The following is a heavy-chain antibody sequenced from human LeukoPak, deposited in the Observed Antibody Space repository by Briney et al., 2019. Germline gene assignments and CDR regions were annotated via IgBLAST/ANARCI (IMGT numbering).Heavy chain of an antibody. D-gene: IGHD4-17*01. J-gene: IGHJ3*02. CDR2: ISYIGST. Sequence: SETLSLTCAVSDDSFSSHYWTWIRQPPGKGLEWIGYISYIGSTNYNPSLKSRVTISIDMSKNQFSLKLSSVTAADTAVYYCARDLVTVTKGFDIWGQGTMVSVSS. CDR1: DDSFSSHY. V-gene: IGHV4-59*11. CDR3: ARDLVTVTKGFDI.